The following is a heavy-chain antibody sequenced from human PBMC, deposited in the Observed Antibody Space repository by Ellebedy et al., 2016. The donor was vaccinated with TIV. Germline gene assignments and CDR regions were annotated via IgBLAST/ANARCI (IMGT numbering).Heavy chain of an antibody. V-gene: IGHV1-69*13. CDR2: ILPISSTP. Sequence: ASVKVSCKASGGTLKTYTVTWVRQAPGQGLEWVGGILPISSTPNYAQKFQGRVTITPAESANLVHMELSSLSSEETAVYYCTRGKYSGNYVGWFDPWGQGTLVTVSS. CDR1: GGTLKTYT. D-gene: IGHD4-17*01. J-gene: IGHJ5*02. CDR3: TRGKYSGNYVGWFDP.